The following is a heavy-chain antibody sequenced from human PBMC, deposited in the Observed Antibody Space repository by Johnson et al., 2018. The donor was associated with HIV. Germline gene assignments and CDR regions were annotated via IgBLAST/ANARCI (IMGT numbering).Heavy chain of an antibody. Sequence: QVQLVESGGGLVKPGGSLRLSCAASGFTFSSYAMHWVRQAPGKGLEWVAVISYDGSDKYYADSVKGRFTVSRDSSKNTLYLQVNSLRAEDAAVYYCARGSRYTYDNDDVYLLQAFEMWGQGTMVTVSS. J-gene: IGHJ3*02. CDR2: ISYDGSDK. D-gene: IGHD3-16*01. CDR1: GFTFSSYA. V-gene: IGHV3-30*04. CDR3: ARGSRYTYDNDDVYLLQAFEM.